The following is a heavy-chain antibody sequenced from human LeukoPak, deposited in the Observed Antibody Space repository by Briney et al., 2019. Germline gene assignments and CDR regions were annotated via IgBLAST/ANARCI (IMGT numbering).Heavy chain of an antibody. D-gene: IGHD6-13*01. J-gene: IGHJ4*02. V-gene: IGHV3-74*01. CDR2: INSDGSST. CDR1: GFNLNSLR. CDR3: ARATVDSSSWYFDY. Sequence: GFLKPLRAAPGFNLNSLRVQLVRPASRKGLGWVLRINSDGSSTSYADSVKGRFTISRDNAKNTLYLQMNSLRAEDTAVYYCARATVDSSSWYFDYWGQGTLVTVSS.